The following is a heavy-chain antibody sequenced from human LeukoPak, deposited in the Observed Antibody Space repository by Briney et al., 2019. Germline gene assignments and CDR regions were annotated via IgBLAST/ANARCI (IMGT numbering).Heavy chain of an antibody. V-gene: IGHV3-30-3*01. Sequence: GRSLTLSCAASGFAFSGYSMHWVRQAPGKGLEWVAVISYDGHNKDYADSVKGRFTISRDNSKKTLYLQMNTLRGEDTAVYYCARDYLADAPPLDTVCGYWGQGTLVTVSS. D-gene: IGHD4-17*01. CDR3: ARDYLADAPPLDTVCGY. J-gene: IGHJ4*02. CDR2: ISYDGHNK. CDR1: GFAFSGYS.